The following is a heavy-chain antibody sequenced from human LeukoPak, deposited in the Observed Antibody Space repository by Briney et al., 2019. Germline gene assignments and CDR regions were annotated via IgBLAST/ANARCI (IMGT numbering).Heavy chain of an antibody. CDR2: INPNSGGT. CDR3: ARMPLRYYYMDV. V-gene: IGHV1-2*02. J-gene: IGHJ6*03. CDR1: GYTFTGYY. Sequence: ASVKVSCKASGYTFTGYYMHWVRQAPGQGLEWMGWINPNSGGTNYAQKFQGRVTMTRDTSISTAYMELSRLRSDDTAVYYCARMPLRYYYMDVWGKGTTVTISS. D-gene: IGHD2-2*01.